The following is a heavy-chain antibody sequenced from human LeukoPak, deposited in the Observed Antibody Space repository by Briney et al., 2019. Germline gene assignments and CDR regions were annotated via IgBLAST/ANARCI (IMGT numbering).Heavy chain of an antibody. Sequence: GGSLRLSCAASGFTFSSYWMSWVRQAPGKGLEWVSGISSSGSGDNTYYADSVKGRFTISRDSSKNTLFLHMNTLRAEDTAIYYCARSIPRYDGSAYYPDYWGQGTLVTVSS. CDR3: ARSIPRYDGSAYYPDY. CDR1: GFTFSSYW. V-gene: IGHV3-23*01. CDR2: ISSSGSGDNT. D-gene: IGHD3-22*01. J-gene: IGHJ4*02.